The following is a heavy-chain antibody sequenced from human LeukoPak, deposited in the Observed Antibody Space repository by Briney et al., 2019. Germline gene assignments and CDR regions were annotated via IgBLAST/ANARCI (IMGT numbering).Heavy chain of an antibody. J-gene: IGHJ6*03. CDR1: GYTFTNYD. Sequence: ASVKVSCKAPGYTFTNYDINWVRQATGQGLEWMGWMNPNSGNTGYAQKFQGRVTMTRNTSISTAYMELSSLRSEDTAVFYCARAPGYDFWTRPYYYYYMDVWGKGTTVTVSS. V-gene: IGHV1-8*01. D-gene: IGHD3-3*01. CDR2: MNPNSGNT. CDR3: ARAPGYDFWTRPYYYYYMDV.